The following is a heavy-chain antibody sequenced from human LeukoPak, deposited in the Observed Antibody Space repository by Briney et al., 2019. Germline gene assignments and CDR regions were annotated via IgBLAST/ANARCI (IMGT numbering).Heavy chain of an antibody. Sequence: SETLSLTCAVYGGSFSGYYWTWIRQPPGKGLEWIGEINYSGSTKYNPSLKSRVTISVDTSKNQFSLKLSSVTAADTAVYYCARHGTRYYYYYMDVWGKGTTVTISS. V-gene: IGHV4-34*01. CDR3: ARHGTRYYYYYMDV. J-gene: IGHJ6*03. CDR2: INYSGST. CDR1: GGSFSGYY. D-gene: IGHD1-26*01.